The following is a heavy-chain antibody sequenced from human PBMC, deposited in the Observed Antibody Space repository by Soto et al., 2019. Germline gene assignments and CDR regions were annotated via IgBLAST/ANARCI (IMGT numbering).Heavy chain of an antibody. CDR2: ISAYNGNT. D-gene: IGHD6-6*01. V-gene: IGHV1-18*01. Sequence: ASVKVSCKASGYTFTSYGISWLRQSPGQGLEWMGWISAYNGNTNYAQKLQGRVTMTTDTSTSTAYMELRSLRSDDTAVYYCARGPLAARSYYYYGMDVWGQGTTVTVSS. CDR3: ARGPLAARSYYYYGMDV. J-gene: IGHJ6*02. CDR1: GYTFTSYG.